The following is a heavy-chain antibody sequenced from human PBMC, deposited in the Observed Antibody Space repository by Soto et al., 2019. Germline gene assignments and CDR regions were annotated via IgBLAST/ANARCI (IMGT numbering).Heavy chain of an antibody. Sequence: SETLSLTCAVYGGSFSGYYWSWIRQPPGKGLEWIGEINHSGSTNYNPSLKSRVTISVDTSKNQFSLKLSSVTAADTAVYYCARGSLWFEYYYYMDVWGKGTTVTVSS. V-gene: IGHV4-34*01. D-gene: IGHD3-10*01. CDR3: ARGSLWFEYYYYMDV. J-gene: IGHJ6*03. CDR1: GGSFSGYY. CDR2: INHSGST.